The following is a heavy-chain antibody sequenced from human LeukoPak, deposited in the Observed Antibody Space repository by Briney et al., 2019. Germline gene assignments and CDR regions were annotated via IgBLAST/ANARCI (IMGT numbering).Heavy chain of an antibody. V-gene: IGHV4-59*12. Sequence: SETLSLTCTVSGGSISSYYWNWIRQPPGKGLEWIGYIYYSGSTNYNPSLKSRVTISVDTSKNQFSLKLSSVTAADTAVYYCARLMPRYSYGYGSPGYFDYWGQGTLVTVSS. D-gene: IGHD5-18*01. CDR1: GGSISSYY. J-gene: IGHJ4*02. CDR2: IYYSGST. CDR3: ARLMPRYSYGYGSPGYFDY.